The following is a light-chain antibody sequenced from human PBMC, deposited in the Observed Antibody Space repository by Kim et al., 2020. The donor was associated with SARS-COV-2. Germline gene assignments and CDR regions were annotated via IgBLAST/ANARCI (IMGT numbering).Light chain of an antibody. CDR2: KVF. Sequence: DVVMTQSPLSLPVTLGQPASISCRSSQSLVYSDGNTYLNWFQQRPGQSPRRLIYKVFNRDSGVPDRFSGSGSGTDFTLKISRVEAEDVGVYYCMQGTHWPPDRYSFGQGTKLEI. V-gene: IGKV2-30*01. J-gene: IGKJ2*03. CDR3: MQGTHWPPDRYS. CDR1: QSLVYSDGNTY.